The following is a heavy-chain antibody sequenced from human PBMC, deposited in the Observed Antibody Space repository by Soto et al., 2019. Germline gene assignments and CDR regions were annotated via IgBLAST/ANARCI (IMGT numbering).Heavy chain of an antibody. Sequence: QVQLVESGGGVVQPGRSLRLSCAASGFTFSSYGMHWVRQAPGKGLEWVAVIWYDGSNKYYADSVKGRFTISRDNSKNTLYLQMNSLRAEDSSAYYCARPMSGIACFFDYWGQGTLVSVSS. CDR1: GFTFSSYG. CDR2: IWYDGSNK. V-gene: IGHV3-33*01. CDR3: ARPMSGIACFFDY. D-gene: IGHD6-13*01. J-gene: IGHJ4*02.